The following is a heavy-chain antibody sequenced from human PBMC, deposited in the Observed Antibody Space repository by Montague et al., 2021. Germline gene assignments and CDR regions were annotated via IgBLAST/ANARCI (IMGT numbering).Heavy chain of an antibody. CDR3: TTGVVLPYH. CDR2: IKSEIDGGTA. D-gene: IGHD3-10*02. Sequence: SLRLSCAASGFTFRGAWMTWVRQAPGRGLEWVGRIKSEIDGGTADHATPVKGRFSLSRDDSKNMLYLQMNSLKTEDTAVYYYTTGVVLPYHWGQGTQVIVSS. V-gene: IGHV3-15*01. CDR1: GFTFRGAW. J-gene: IGHJ4*02.